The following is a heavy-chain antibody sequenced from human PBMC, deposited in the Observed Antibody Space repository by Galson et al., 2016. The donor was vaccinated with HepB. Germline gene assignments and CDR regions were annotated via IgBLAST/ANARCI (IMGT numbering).Heavy chain of an antibody. D-gene: IGHD2-21*02. CDR2: ISWNSNNI. Sequence: SLRLSCAASGFTFDDYAMHWVRQAPGKGLEWVSGISWNSNNIAYADSVKGRFTISRDHSRNTLDLHMNSLTAEDTAVYYCAREGHTSGHCGDFDSWGQGTTVIVSS. J-gene: IGHJ4*03. CDR1: GFTFDDYA. CDR3: AREGHTSGHCGDFDS. V-gene: IGHV3-9*01.